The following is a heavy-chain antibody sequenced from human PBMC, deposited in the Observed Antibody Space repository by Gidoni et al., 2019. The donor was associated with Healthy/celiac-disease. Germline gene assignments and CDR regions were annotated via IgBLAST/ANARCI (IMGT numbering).Heavy chain of an antibody. CDR3: ARESSSSDYFDY. CDR2: INAGNGNT. J-gene: IGHJ4*02. Sequence: QRLEWMGWINAGNGNTKYSQKFQGRVTITRDTSASTVYMELSSLRSEDTAVYYCARESSSSDYFDYWGQGTLVTVSS. V-gene: IGHV1-3*01. D-gene: IGHD6-6*01.